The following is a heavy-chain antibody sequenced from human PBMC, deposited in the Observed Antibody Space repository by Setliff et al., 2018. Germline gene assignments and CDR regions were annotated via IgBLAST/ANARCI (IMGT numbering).Heavy chain of an antibody. CDR1: GGSISSSSYY. J-gene: IGHJ5*02. CDR3: ARGRGFRTPAFHT. D-gene: IGHD3-10*01. CDR2: IYYSGST. V-gene: IGHV4-39*01. Sequence: ASETLSLTCTVSGGSISSSSYYWGWIRQPPGKGLEWIGTIYYSGSTYYNPSLKSRVTISVDTSKNQFSLEVNSVTATDTALYFCARGRGFRTPAFHTWDQGTLVTVSS.